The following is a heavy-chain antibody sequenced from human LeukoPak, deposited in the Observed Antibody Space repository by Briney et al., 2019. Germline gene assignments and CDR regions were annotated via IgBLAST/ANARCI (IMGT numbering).Heavy chain of an antibody. D-gene: IGHD1-7*01. CDR2: ISGSGGST. Sequence: GGSLRLSCAASGFTSSNFGMSWVRQAPGKGLEWVSVISGSGGSTYYADSVKGRFTISRDNAKNSLYLQMNSLRAEDTAVYYCARAHNWKYGSFDFWGQGTLVTVSS. V-gene: IGHV3-23*01. CDR1: GFTSSNFG. CDR3: ARAHNWKYGSFDF. J-gene: IGHJ4*02.